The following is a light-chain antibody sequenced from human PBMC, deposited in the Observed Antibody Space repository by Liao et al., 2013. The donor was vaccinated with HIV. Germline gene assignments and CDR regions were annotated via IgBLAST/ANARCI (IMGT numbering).Light chain of an antibody. J-gene: IGLJ2*01. CDR2: QGT. CDR3: QAWDSSDVV. V-gene: IGLV3-1*01. CDR1: TLGHKS. Sequence: YELTQPPSVSVSPGQTASITCSGATLGHKSPSWYQQRPGQPPVLVIYQGTKRPSGIPERFSGSYSGDTATLTISGTQAMDEADYYCQAWDSSDVVFGGGTKLTVL.